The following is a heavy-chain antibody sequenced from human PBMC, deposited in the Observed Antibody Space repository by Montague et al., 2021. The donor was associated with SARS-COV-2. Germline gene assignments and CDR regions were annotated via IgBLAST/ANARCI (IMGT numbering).Heavy chain of an antibody. J-gene: IGHJ4*02. Sequence: CAISGDSVSMSRDSGAYRKRSRSNSSEGRGRTDDWCKWNNDYAVSVKSRITINPDTSKNQISLQLNSVTPEDTAVYYCARTSASSDYWGQGTLVTVSS. CDR1: GDSVSMSRDS. CDR2: TDDWCKWNN. V-gene: IGHV6-1*01. CDR3: ARTSASSDY. D-gene: IGHD1-26*01.